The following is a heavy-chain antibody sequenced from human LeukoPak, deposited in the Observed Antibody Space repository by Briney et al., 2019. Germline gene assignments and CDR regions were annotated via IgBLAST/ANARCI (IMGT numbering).Heavy chain of an antibody. CDR3: ARDKGTSYLSSFDY. CDR1: GFTVSSNY. CDR2: IYSGGST. Sequence: GASPRPSCAASGFTVSSNYMSWVRQAPGKGLEWGSVIYSGGSTYYADSVKGRFTISRDNSKNTLYLLMNSLRAAETAVYYCARDKGTSYLSSFDYWGQGTLVTVSS. D-gene: IGHD6-6*01. J-gene: IGHJ4*02. V-gene: IGHV3-66*02.